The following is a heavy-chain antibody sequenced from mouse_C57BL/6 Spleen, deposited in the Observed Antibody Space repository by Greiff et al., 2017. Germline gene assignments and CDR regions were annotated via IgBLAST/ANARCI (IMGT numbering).Heavy chain of an antibody. CDR3: AAGTTVVTPFAY. Sequence: EVQLQQSGPELVKPGASVKISCKASGYSFTGYYMNWVKQSPEKSLEWIGEINPSTGGTTYNQKFKAKATLTVDKSSSTAYMQLKSLTSEDSAVYYCAAGTTVVTPFAYWGQGTLVTVSA. J-gene: IGHJ3*01. V-gene: IGHV1-42*01. CDR2: INPSTGGT. CDR1: GYSFTGYY. D-gene: IGHD1-1*01.